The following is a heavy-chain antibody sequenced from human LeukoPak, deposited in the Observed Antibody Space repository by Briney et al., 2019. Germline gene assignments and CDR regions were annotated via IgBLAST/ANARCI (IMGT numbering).Heavy chain of an antibody. CDR3: ALTYGDFYYFDY. D-gene: IGHD4-17*01. CDR2: ISAYNGNT. CDR1: GYTFTSYG. J-gene: IGHJ4*02. V-gene: IGHV1-18*01. Sequence: ASVKVSCKASGYTFTSYGISWVRQAPGQGLEWMGWISAYNGNTNYAQKLQGRVTITTDESTSTAYMELSSLRSEDTAVYYCALTYGDFYYFDYWGQGTLVTVSS.